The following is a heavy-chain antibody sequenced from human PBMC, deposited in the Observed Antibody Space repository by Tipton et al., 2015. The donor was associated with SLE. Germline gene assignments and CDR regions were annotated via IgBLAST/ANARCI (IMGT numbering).Heavy chain of an antibody. CDR3: ARYPWDLGIAAADPPY. CDR2: IIPILGIA. V-gene: IGHV1-69*09. CDR1: GGTFSSYT. D-gene: IGHD6-13*01. Sequence: QLVQSGAEVKKPGSSVKVSCKASGGTFSSYTISWVRQAPGQGLEWMGRIIPILGIANYAQKFQGRVTITADKSTSTAYMELSSLRSEDTAVYYCARYPWDLGIAAADPPYWGQGTLVTVSS. J-gene: IGHJ4*02.